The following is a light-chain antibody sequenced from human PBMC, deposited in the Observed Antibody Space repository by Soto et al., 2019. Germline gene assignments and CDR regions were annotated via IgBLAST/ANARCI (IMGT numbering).Light chain of an antibody. CDR3: LQEYNFPRT. J-gene: IGKJ1*01. CDR1: QDIRND. CDR2: DGS. Sequence: AIQMTQSPSSLSPSVGDRVTITCRASQDIRNDLGWYQQKPGKAPKLLIYDGSKLQSGVPSRFSGSVSGTDFTLTISSLKTEDVATYYGLQEYNFPRTFGQGTKVDIK. V-gene: IGKV1-6*01.